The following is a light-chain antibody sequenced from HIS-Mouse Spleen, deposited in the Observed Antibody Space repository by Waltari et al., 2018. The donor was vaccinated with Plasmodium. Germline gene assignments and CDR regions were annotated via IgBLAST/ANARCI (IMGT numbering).Light chain of an antibody. CDR1: AFPTQY. CDR3: YSTDSSGNHRV. V-gene: IGLV3-10*01. J-gene: IGLJ3*02. Sequence: SYELTQPPSVSVSPRQTARITPPGDAFPTQYAYWYLQKSGQAPVLVIYEDSKRPSGIPERFAGSSSGTMATLTISGAQVEDEADYYCYSTDSSGNHRVFGGGTKLTVL. CDR2: EDS.